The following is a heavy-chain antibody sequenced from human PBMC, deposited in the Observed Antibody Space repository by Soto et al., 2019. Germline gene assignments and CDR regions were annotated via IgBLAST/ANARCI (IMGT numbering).Heavy chain of an antibody. Sequence: ASVKVSCKASGGTFSSYAISWVRQAPGQGLEWMGGIIPIFGTADYAQKFQGRVTITADKSTSTAYMELSSLRSEDTAVYYCARGPTGYYGSGSYSVYGMDVWGQGTTVTVSS. CDR2: IIPIFGTA. V-gene: IGHV1-69*06. CDR3: ARGPTGYYGSGSYSVYGMDV. CDR1: GGTFSSYA. D-gene: IGHD3-10*01. J-gene: IGHJ6*02.